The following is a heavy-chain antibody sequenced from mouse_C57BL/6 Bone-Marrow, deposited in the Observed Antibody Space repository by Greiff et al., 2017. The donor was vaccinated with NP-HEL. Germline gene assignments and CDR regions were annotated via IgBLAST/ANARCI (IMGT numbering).Heavy chain of an antibody. J-gene: IGHJ4*01. CDR1: GYTFTSYW. CDR2: IDPSDSYT. Sequence: VQLQQPGAELVRPGPSVKLSCKASGYTFTSYWMHWVKQRPGQGLEWIGVIDPSDSYTNYNQKFKGKATLTVDTSSSTAYMQLSSLTSEDSAVYYCARDPYYAMDYWGQGTSVTVSS. V-gene: IGHV1-59*01. CDR3: ARDPYYAMDY.